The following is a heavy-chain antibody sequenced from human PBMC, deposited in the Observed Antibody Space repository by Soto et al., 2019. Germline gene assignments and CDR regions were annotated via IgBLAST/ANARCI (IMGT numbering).Heavy chain of an antibody. Sequence: AASVKVSCKASGYTFTSYAMHWVRQAPGQRLEWMGWINAGNGNTKYSQKFQGRVTITRDTSASTAYMELSSLRSEDTAVYYCARGSYYYDSSGPFGYWGQGTLVTVSS. CDR3: ARGSYYYDSSGPFGY. J-gene: IGHJ4*02. D-gene: IGHD3-22*01. V-gene: IGHV1-3*01. CDR1: GYTFTSYA. CDR2: INAGNGNT.